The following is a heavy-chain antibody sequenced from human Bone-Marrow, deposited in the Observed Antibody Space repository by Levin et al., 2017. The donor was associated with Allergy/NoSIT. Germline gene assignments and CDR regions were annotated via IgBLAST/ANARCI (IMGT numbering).Heavy chain of an antibody. CDR1: GGSISSYY. CDR3: AREAPYNWNYVPDY. J-gene: IGHJ4*02. Sequence: SETLSLTCTVSGGSISSYYWSWIRQPAGKGLEWIGRIYTSGSTNYNPSLKSRVTMSVDTSKNQFSLKLSSVTAADTAVYYCAREAPYNWNYVPDYWGQGTLVTVSS. V-gene: IGHV4-4*07. D-gene: IGHD1-7*01. CDR2: IYTSGST.